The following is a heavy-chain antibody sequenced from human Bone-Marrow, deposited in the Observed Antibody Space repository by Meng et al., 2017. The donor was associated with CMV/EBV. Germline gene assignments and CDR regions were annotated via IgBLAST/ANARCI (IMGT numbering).Heavy chain of an antibody. V-gene: IGHV4-59*01. CDR1: GGSIISYY. J-gene: IGHJ3*02. CDR2: IYYSGST. D-gene: IGHD3-3*01. Sequence: SETRSLTGTAPGGSIISYYWSWIRQHPGKGLEWFGYIYYSGSTNYNPSLKSRVTISVDTYKNQFSLKLSTVTAADTDVYDCAGVLKYDFLSYTTTVHDLDIWGQGTMVTVSS. CDR3: AGVLKYDFLSYTTTVHDLDI.